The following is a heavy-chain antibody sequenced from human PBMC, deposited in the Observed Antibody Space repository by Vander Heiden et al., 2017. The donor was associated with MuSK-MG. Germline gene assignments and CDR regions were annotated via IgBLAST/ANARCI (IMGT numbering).Heavy chain of an antibody. Sequence: SGYYWGWIRQPQGKGLEWIGSIYHSGSTYYNPSLKSRVTISVDTSKNQFSLKLSSVTAADTAVYYCARDRGITMVRGVSPFGNWFDPWGQGTLVTVSS. D-gene: IGHD3-10*01. CDR2: IYHSGST. J-gene: IGHJ5*02. V-gene: IGHV4-38-2*02. CDR3: ARDRGITMVRGVSPFGNWFDP. CDR1: SGYY.